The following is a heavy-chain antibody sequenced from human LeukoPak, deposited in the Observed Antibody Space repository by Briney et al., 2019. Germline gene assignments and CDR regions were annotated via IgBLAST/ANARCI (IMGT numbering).Heavy chain of an antibody. D-gene: IGHD3-22*01. Sequence: PGGSLRLSCAASGFTFSDYYMSWIRQAPGKGLEWVSVIYSGGSTYYADSVKGRFTISRDNSKNTLYLQMNSLRAEDTAVYYCARSTYYYDSSGRLDAFDIWGQGTMVTVSS. CDR3: ARSTYYYDSSGRLDAFDI. CDR2: IYSGGST. V-gene: IGHV3-53*01. J-gene: IGHJ3*02. CDR1: GFTFSDYY.